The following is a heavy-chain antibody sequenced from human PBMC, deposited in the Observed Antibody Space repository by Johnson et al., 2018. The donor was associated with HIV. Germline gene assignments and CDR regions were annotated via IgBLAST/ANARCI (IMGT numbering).Heavy chain of an antibody. D-gene: IGHD2-21*01. CDR3: SRILDAFDI. CDR2: IKSKTDGGTT. Sequence: VQLVESGGGVVQPGGSLRLSCAASGFTFSSYAMHWVRQAPGKGLEWVGRIKSKTDGGTTEYAASVKDRFTFSRDDSKSIAYLQMNSLKIEDTAVYYCSRILDAFDIWGQGTLVTVSS. V-gene: IGHV3-49*04. CDR1: GFTFSSYA. J-gene: IGHJ3*02.